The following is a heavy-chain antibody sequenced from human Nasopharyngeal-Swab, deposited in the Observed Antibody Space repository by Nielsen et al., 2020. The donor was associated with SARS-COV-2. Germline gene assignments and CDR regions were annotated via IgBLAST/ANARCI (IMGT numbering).Heavy chain of an antibody. Sequence: GSLRLSCAVYGVSFSGYYWSWIRQPPGKGLEWIGEINHSGSTNYNPSLKSRVTISVDTSKNQFSLKLSSVTAADTAVYYCARDYYDILTGYYRIDAFDIWGQGTMVTVSS. CDR1: GVSFSGYY. D-gene: IGHD3-9*01. CDR2: INHSGST. J-gene: IGHJ3*02. CDR3: ARDYYDILTGYYRIDAFDI. V-gene: IGHV4-34*01.